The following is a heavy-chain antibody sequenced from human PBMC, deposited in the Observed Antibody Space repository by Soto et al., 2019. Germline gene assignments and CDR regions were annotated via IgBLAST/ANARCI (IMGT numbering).Heavy chain of an antibody. Sequence: PGWSLRLSCASSVFTFISYWMHWVRQVPGTGPVWVSRISSDGTSTAYADSVKGRFTISRDNAKNTLSLQMDSLRAEDTAVYSCVRGAPFDYWGQGAQVTVSS. CDR2: ISSDGTST. CDR3: VRGAPFDY. CDR1: VFTFISYW. V-gene: IGHV3-74*01. J-gene: IGHJ4*02.